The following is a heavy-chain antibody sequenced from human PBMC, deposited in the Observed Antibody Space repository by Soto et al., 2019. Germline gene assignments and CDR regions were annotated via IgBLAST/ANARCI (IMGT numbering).Heavy chain of an antibody. CDR3: ARAGELWFGESYFDY. V-gene: IGHV3-7*04. CDR2: MNQDGSEK. D-gene: IGHD3-10*01. J-gene: IGHJ4*02. Sequence: EVQLVEFGGGLVQPGGSLRLSCAVSGFTFNRYWMTWVRQAPGKGLEWVANMNQDGSEKYYVDSVKGRFTISRDNAKNSLYLQMSRLRVVDTGVYYCARAGELWFGESYFDYGGQGALVTVSS. CDR1: GFTFNRYW.